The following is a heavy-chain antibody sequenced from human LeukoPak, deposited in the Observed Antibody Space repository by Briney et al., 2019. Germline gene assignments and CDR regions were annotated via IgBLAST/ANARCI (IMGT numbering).Heavy chain of an antibody. CDR3: ARGFDGLRLKGQYFDY. Sequence: GASVKVSCNASGYTFTSSGINWVRQAPGQGLEWMGIINPSGGSTSYAQKFQGRVTMTRDTSTSTVYMEVTSLRSEDTAVYYCARGFDGLRLKGQYFDYWGQGTLVTVSS. CDR1: GYTFTSSG. CDR2: INPSGGST. V-gene: IGHV1-46*01. J-gene: IGHJ4*02. D-gene: IGHD5/OR15-5a*01.